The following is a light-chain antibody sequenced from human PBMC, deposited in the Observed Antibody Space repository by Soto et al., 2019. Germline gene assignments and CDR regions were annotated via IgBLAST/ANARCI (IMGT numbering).Light chain of an antibody. V-gene: IGKV3-20*01. CDR3: NQYHSSFT. CDR2: GAS. J-gene: IGKJ4*01. Sequence: EIVLTQSPGTLSLSPGEGATLSCRASQSVSSSSLTWYQQKRGQAPRLLIYGASTRYTGIPDRFSGSGSGTDFTLTISRLEPEDCAVYYCNQYHSSFTFGGGTKVEIK. CDR1: QSVSSSS.